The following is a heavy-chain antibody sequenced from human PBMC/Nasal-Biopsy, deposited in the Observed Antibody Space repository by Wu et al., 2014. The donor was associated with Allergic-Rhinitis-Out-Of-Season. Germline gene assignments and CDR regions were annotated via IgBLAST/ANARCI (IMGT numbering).Heavy chain of an antibody. V-gene: IGHV1-18*01. CDR1: GYTFTTYG. J-gene: IGHJ4*02. CDR3: ARASDEPGGFXTSMNCYVFDY. CDR2: SSPYNGDT. Sequence: VKVSCKASGYTFTTYGISWVRQAPGQGLEWMGWSSPYNGDTNYAQKFQGRVTMTTDPSTSTAYMELRDLRSDDTAVYFCARASDEPGGFXTSMNCYVFDYWGQGSLVTVSS. D-gene: IGHD2-2*01.